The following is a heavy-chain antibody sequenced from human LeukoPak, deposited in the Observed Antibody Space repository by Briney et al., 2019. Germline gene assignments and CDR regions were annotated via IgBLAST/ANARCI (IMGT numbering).Heavy chain of an antibody. CDR1: GFTFSNAW. D-gene: IGHD2-15*01. CDR3: TTEELGYCSGGSCYSLYYYYYYMDV. J-gene: IGHJ6*03. Sequence: PGGSLRLSCAASGFTFSNAWMSWVRQAPGKGLEWVGRIKSKTDGGTTDYAAPVKGRSTISRDDSKNTLYLQMNSLKTEDTAVYYCTTEELGYCSGGSCYSLYYYYYYMDVWGKGTTVTVSS. V-gene: IGHV3-15*01. CDR2: IKSKTDGGTT.